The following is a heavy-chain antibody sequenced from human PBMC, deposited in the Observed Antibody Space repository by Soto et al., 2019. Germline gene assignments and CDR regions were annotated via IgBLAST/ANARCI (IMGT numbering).Heavy chain of an antibody. CDR3: AKDGSSGWDD. Sequence: DVQLVESGGGLVQPGRSLRLSCAASGFTFDDYAMHWVRQAPGKGLEWVSGISWNSGSIGYADSVKGRFTISRDNAKNSLYLQMNSLRAEDTALYYCAKDGSSGWDDWGQGTLVTVSS. J-gene: IGHJ4*02. D-gene: IGHD6-19*01. V-gene: IGHV3-9*01. CDR1: GFTFDDYA. CDR2: ISWNSGSI.